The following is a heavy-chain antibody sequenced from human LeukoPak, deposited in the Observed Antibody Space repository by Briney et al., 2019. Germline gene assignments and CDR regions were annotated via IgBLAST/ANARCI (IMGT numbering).Heavy chain of an antibody. CDR3: ARAGGADTPQDLDR. CDR1: GASLSAYC. D-gene: IGHD2-15*01. J-gene: IGHJ5*02. V-gene: IGHV4-34*01. CDR2: INLDGST. Sequence: SETLSLTCAVSGASLSAYCWSWVRQPPKKGLEWVGEINLDGSTNYNPSLKSRVTISVDTSKNQFSLRLSSVTAADTAVYYCARAGGADTPQDLDRWGQGILGTVSS.